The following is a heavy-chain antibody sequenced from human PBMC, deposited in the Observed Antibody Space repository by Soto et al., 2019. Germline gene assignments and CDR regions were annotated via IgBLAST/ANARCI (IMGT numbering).Heavy chain of an antibody. CDR2: IGIGSSTT. CDR3: AKNSYGDSWNFGLDV. D-gene: IGHD4-17*01. J-gene: IGHJ6*02. V-gene: IGHV3-48*01. Sequence: GGSLRLSCAASGLTFRNYGMNWVRQAPGKGLEWVSYIGIGSSTTYYADSVEGRFTISRDNAKNSLYLQMNSLRAEDTAVYYCAKNSYGDSWNFGLDVWGQGTTVTVSS. CDR1: GLTFRNYG.